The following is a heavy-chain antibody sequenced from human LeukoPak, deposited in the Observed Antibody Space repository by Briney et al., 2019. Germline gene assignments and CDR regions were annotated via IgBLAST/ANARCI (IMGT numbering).Heavy chain of an antibody. V-gene: IGHV3-7*01. CDR1: GFTFSSYW. J-gene: IGHJ4*02. CDR2: INEDGSEK. Sequence: GGSLRLSCAASGFTFSSYWMSWVRQAPGKGLEWVANINEDGSEKDYVDSVKGRFTISRDNAKNSLYLQMNSLGAEDTAVYYCARYYDILTGYLFYFDYWGQGTLVTVSS. D-gene: IGHD3-9*01. CDR3: ARYYDILTGYLFYFDY.